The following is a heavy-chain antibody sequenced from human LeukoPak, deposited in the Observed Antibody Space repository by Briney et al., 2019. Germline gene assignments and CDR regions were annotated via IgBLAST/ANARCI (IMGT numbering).Heavy chain of an antibody. V-gene: IGHV4-59*08. Sequence: SETLSLTCTVSGGSISSYYWSWIRQPPGKGLEWIGYIYYSGSTNYNPSLKSRVTISVDTSKNQFSLKLSSVTAADAAVYYCARLNSYGYYFDYWGQGTLVTVPS. CDR3: ARLNSYGYYFDY. D-gene: IGHD5-18*01. CDR1: GGSISSYY. J-gene: IGHJ4*02. CDR2: IYYSGST.